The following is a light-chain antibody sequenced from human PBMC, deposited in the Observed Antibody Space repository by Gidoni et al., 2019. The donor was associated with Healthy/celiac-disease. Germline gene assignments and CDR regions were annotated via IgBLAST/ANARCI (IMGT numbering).Light chain of an antibody. CDR2: DAS. V-gene: IGKV3-11*01. CDR3: QQRSNWPPMYT. Sequence: EMVLTQSPATLYLSPGERATLSCRASQSVSSYLAWYQQKPGQAPSLLIYDASNRANGIPARFSGSGSGTDFTLTISSLEPEDFAVYYCQQRSNWPPMYTFGQGTKLEIK. J-gene: IGKJ2*01. CDR1: QSVSSY.